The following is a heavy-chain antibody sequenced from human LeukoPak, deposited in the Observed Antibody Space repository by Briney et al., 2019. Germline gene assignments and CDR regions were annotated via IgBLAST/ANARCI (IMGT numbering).Heavy chain of an antibody. CDR3: ARPGSGGYYSGAFDI. J-gene: IGHJ3*02. V-gene: IGHV3-30-3*01. CDR2: ISYDGSNK. Sequence: PGRSLRLSCAASGFTFSSYAMHWVRQAPGKGLEWVAVISYDGSNKYYADSVKGRFTISRDNSKNTLYLQMNSLRAEDTAVYYCARPGSGGYYSGAFDIWGQGTMVTVSS. D-gene: IGHD3-22*01. CDR1: GFTFSSYA.